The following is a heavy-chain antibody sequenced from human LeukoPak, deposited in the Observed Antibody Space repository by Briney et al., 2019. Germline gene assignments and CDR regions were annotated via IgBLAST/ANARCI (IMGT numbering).Heavy chain of an antibody. CDR2: ISGSSGTI. V-gene: IGHV3-48*01. Sequence: GGSLRLSCAASGFTFSSYSMNWVRQAPGKGLEWVSYISGSSGTIYYADSVKGRFTISRDNAKNSLYLQMNSLRAEDTALYYCARRSEFGVLYYMDVWGKGTTVTVAS. CDR1: GFTFSSYS. D-gene: IGHD3-16*01. CDR3: ARRSEFGVLYYMDV. J-gene: IGHJ6*03.